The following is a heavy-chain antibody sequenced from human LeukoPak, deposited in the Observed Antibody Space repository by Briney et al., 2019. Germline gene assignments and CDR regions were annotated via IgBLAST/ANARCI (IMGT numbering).Heavy chain of an antibody. D-gene: IGHD5-12*01. CDR3: ARVGRMWQPLGYYFDY. J-gene: IGHJ4*02. Sequence: GESLRLSCAASGFTFTNAWMSWVRQAPGKGLEWVALISYDGSNRYYSDSVKGRSTISRDNSKSTLYLQLNSLRVEDTAVYYCARVGRMWQPLGYYFDYWGQGTLVTVSS. V-gene: IGHV3-30*01. CDR2: ISYDGSNR. CDR1: GFTFTNAW.